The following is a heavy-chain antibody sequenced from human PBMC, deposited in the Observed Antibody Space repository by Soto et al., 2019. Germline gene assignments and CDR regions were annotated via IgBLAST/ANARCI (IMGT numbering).Heavy chain of an antibody. CDR1: GFTFSSYG. J-gene: IGHJ5*02. D-gene: IGHD3-10*01. Sequence: QVQLVESGGGVVQPGRSLRLSCAASGFTFSSYGMHWVRQAPGKGLEWVAVISYDGSNKYYADSVKGRFTISRDNSKNTLYLQMNSLRAEDTAVYYCAKTMVRGVIDWFDPWGQGTLVTVSS. CDR2: ISYDGSNK. V-gene: IGHV3-30*18. CDR3: AKTMVRGVIDWFDP.